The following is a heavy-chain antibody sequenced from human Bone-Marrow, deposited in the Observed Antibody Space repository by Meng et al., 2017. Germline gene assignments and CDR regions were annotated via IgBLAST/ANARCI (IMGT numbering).Heavy chain of an antibody. V-gene: IGHV4-34*01. CDR3: ARDNTMIGSFDY. CDR1: GGSFSGYH. D-gene: IGHD3-22*01. Sequence: VQLQRGGAGLLQPSETLSLTCAGYGGSFSGYHWSWIRQPPGKGLEWIGEINHSGSTNYNPSLKSRVTISVDTSKNQFSLKLSSVTAADTAVYYCARDNTMIGSFDYWGQGTLVTVSS. CDR2: INHSGST. J-gene: IGHJ4*02.